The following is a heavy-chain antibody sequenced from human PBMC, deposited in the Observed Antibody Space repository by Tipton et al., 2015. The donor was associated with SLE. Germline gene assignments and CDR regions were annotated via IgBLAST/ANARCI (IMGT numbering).Heavy chain of an antibody. CDR3: ARDRSSGDADLTFDS. CDR2: IAYDGRRK. D-gene: IGHD1-26*01. CDR1: GFTFSSYA. J-gene: IGHJ4*02. V-gene: IGHV3-30*04. Sequence: SLRLSCAGSGFTFSSYARHWVRQAPGKGLEWVAVIAYDGRRKYYADSVKGRFTISRDSSYNTLFLQMNSLRSEDTAIYYCARDRSSGDADLTFDSWGQGTLVTVSS.